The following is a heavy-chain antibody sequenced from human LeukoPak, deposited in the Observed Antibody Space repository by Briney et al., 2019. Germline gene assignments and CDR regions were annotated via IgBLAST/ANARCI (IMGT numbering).Heavy chain of an antibody. CDR2: IYYSGNT. J-gene: IGHJ4*02. D-gene: IGHD6-19*01. V-gene: IGHV4-59*08. Sequence: PETLSLTCTVSGGSISSYYWSWIRQPPGKGLEWIGDIYYSGNTNYNPSLRSRVTISVDTSKNQFSLRLSSVTSADTAVYYCARQGYGSGLDYWGQGTLVTVSS. CDR3: ARQGYGSGLDY. CDR1: GGSISSYY.